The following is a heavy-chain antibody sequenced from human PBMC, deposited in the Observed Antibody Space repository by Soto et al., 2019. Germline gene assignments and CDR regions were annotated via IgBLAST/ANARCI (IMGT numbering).Heavy chain of an antibody. V-gene: IGHV4-59*01. J-gene: IGHJ6*02. CDR3: ARDLWGYCGTDCYPLDV. CDR1: GGTISRYY. CDR2: MYNTGST. D-gene: IGHD2-21*02. Sequence: QVQLQESGPGLVKPSETLSLTCTVSGGTISRYYWSWIRQPPGKGLEWIGYMYNTGSTVYTPSFKSRVTISVDTSKHQFSLKLNSVTAADTAVYYCARDLWGYCGTDCYPLDVWGQGTTVTVSS.